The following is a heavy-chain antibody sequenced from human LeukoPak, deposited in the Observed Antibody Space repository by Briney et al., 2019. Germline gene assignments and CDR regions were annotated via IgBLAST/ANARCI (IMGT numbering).Heavy chain of an antibody. CDR3: ARGLVRYSSSWCDY. V-gene: IGHV4-61*02. CDR1: GGSISSGSYY. Sequence: PSETLSLTCTVSGGSISSGSYYWSWIRQPAGKGLEWIGRIYTSGSTNYNPSLKSRVTISVDTSKNQFSLKLSSVTAADTAVYYCARGLVRYSSSWCDYWGQGTLVTVSS. D-gene: IGHD6-13*01. J-gene: IGHJ4*02. CDR2: IYTSGST.